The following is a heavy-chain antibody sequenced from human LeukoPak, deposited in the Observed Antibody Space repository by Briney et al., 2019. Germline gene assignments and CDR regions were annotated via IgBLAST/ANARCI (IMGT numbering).Heavy chain of an antibody. CDR1: GGSFSGYY. J-gene: IGHJ5*02. CDR3: AREAGIAAAIVWFDP. Sequence: SETLSLTCAVYGGSFSGYYWNWIRQPPGKGLEWIGEIDHSGSTNYNPSLKSRVTISVDTSKNHFSPKLSSVTAADTAVYYCAREAGIAAAIVWFDPWGQGTLVTVSS. D-gene: IGHD6-13*01. CDR2: IDHSGST. V-gene: IGHV4-34*01.